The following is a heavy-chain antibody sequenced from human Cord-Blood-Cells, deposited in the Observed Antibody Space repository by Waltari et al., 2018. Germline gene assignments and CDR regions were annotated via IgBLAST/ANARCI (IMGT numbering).Heavy chain of an antibody. V-gene: IGHV3-15*01. J-gene: IGHJ6*02. D-gene: IGHD2-2*01. Sequence: EVQLVESGGGLVKPGGSLRLSCAASGFTFSNAWMSWVRQAPGNGLEWVGRIKSKTDGGTTDYAAPVKGRFTISRDDSKNTLYLQMNSLKTEDTAVYYCTTAVVPAASYYYYGMDVWGQGTTVTVSS. CDR1: GFTFSNAW. CDR2: IKSKTDGGTT. CDR3: TTAVVPAASYYYYGMDV.